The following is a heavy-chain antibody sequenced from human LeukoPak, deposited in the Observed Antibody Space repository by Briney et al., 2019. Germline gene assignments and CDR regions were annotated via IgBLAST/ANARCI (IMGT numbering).Heavy chain of an antibody. Sequence: GGSLRLSCAASGFTFSSYAMSWVRQVPGKGLEWVSAISGSGGSTYYADSVKGRFTISRDNSKNTLYLQMNSLRAEDTAVYYCAKDSSGYYVDRYFDYRGQGTLVTVSS. J-gene: IGHJ4*02. D-gene: IGHD3-22*01. CDR1: GFTFSSYA. CDR3: AKDSSGYYVDRYFDY. CDR2: ISGSGGST. V-gene: IGHV3-23*01.